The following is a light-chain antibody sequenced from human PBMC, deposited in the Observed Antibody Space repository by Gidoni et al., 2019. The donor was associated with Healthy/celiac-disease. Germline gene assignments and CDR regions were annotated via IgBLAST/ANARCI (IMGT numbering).Light chain of an antibody. CDR1: SSDVGGYNY. J-gene: IGLJ1*01. CDR3: SSYTSSSTLPYV. Sequence: QSALTQPASVSVSPGQSLTISCTGTSSDVGGYNYVSWYQPLPGNAPKLLIYEVSNRPSGVSNRFSCSKSGITASLTISGLQAEDASDYYCSSYTSSSTLPYVFGTGTKVTVL. CDR2: EVS. V-gene: IGLV2-14*01.